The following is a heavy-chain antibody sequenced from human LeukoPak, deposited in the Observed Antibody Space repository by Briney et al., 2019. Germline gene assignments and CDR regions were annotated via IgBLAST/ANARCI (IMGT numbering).Heavy chain of an antibody. Sequence: PGGSLRLSCAASGFTVSSNYMSWVRQAPGKGLEWVSVIYSGGSTYYADSVKGRFTISRDNSKNTLYLQMNSLRAEDTAVYYCAKEVAAASGGIYWGQGTLVTVSS. J-gene: IGHJ4*02. CDR1: GFTVSSNY. CDR3: AKEVAAASGGIY. D-gene: IGHD6-13*01. V-gene: IGHV3-66*01. CDR2: IYSGGST.